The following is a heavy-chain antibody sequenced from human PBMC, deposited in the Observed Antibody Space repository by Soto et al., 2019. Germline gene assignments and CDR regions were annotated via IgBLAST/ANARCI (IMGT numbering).Heavy chain of an antibody. D-gene: IGHD4-4*01. V-gene: IGHV1-18*01. CDR2: ISAYNGNT. Sequence: GASVKVSCKASGYTFTSYGISWVRQAPGQGLEWMGWISAYNGNTNYAQKLQGRVTMTTDTSTSTAYMELRSLRSDDTAVYYCARDSGIGYSNSNNWFDPWGQGTLVTVSS. J-gene: IGHJ5*02. CDR1: GYTFTSYG. CDR3: ARDSGIGYSNSNNWFDP.